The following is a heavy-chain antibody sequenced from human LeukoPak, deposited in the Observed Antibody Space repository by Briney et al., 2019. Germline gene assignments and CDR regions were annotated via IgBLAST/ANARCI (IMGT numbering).Heavy chain of an antibody. CDR3: AREPADSSVCDY. CDR2: INPNTGGT. Sequence: GASVRISCKASGYTFTDYYLHWVRQAPGQGPESMGWINPNTGGTEYVQKFQGRVTMTRDTSISTVFMELSRLTSDDTAVYYCAREPADSSVCDYWGQGSLVTVSS. D-gene: IGHD2-15*01. V-gene: IGHV1-2*02. CDR1: GYTFTDYY. J-gene: IGHJ4*02.